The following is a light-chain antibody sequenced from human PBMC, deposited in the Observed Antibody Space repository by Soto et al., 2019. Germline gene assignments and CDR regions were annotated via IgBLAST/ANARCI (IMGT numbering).Light chain of an antibody. V-gene: IGKV1-5*03. Sequence: DIHMTQSPSTLSASLGDRVTITSRASQSISHWLAWYQQKPGQAPKLLIYKASILGSGVPSRFSGSGSGTDFTLTITSVQPDDFATYYCQQYYTSSPWTFGQGTKVDIK. J-gene: IGKJ1*01. CDR3: QQYYTSSPWT. CDR1: QSISHW. CDR2: KAS.